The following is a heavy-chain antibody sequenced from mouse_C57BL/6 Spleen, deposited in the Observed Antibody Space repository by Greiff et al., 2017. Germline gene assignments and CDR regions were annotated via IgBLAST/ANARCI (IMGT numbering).Heavy chain of an antibody. CDR1: GFTFSDYY. CDR3: ARDSRRFYAMDY. J-gene: IGHJ4*01. V-gene: IGHV5-16*01. CDR2: INYDGSST. Sequence: DVKLVESEGGLVQPGSSMTLSCTASGFTFSDYYMAWVRQVPEKGLEWVANINYDGSSTYYLDSLKSRFIISRDNAKNILYLQMSSLKSEDTATYYCARDSRRFYAMDYWGQGTSVTVSS. D-gene: IGHD6-1*01.